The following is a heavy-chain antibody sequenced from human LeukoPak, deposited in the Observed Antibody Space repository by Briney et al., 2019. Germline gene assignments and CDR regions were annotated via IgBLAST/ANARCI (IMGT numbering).Heavy chain of an antibody. CDR1: GFTFSSYS. CDR3: ARDACLVGACGYAFDI. CDR2: ISSSSSTL. J-gene: IGHJ3*02. D-gene: IGHD1-26*01. V-gene: IGHV3-48*01. Sequence: GGSLRLSCAASGFTFSSYSMNWVRQAPGKGLEWVTSISSSSSTLYYADSVKGRFTISRDNAKNSLYLQMNSLRAEDTAVYYCARDACLVGACGYAFDIWGQGTMVTVSS.